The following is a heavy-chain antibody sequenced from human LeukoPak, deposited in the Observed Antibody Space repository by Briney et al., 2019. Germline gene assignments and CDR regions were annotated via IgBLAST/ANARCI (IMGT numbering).Heavy chain of an antibody. Sequence: ASVKVSCKASGYTFTGYYMHWVRQAPGQGLEWMGRINPNSGGTNYAQKFQGRVTMTRDTSISTAYMELSRLRPDDTAVYYCASLGYCSSTSYSGPVLWSYYMDVWGKGTTVTVSS. J-gene: IGHJ6*03. CDR1: GYTFTGYY. CDR2: INPNSGGT. D-gene: IGHD2-2*01. CDR3: ASLGYCSSTSYSGPVLWSYYMDV. V-gene: IGHV1-2*06.